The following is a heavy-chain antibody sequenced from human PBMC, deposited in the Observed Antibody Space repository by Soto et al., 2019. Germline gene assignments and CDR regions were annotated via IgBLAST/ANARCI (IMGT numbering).Heavy chain of an antibody. CDR2: IIPILGIA. Sequence: QVQLVQSGAEVKKPGSSVKVSCKASGGTVSSYTISWVRQAPGQGLEWMGRIIPILGIANYAQKFQGRVTITADKSTSTAYMELSSLRSADTAVYYCARDLSPGTPLYFDYWGQGPMVTVSS. CDR1: GGTVSSYT. CDR3: ARDLSPGTPLYFDY. J-gene: IGHJ4*02. V-gene: IGHV1-69*08. D-gene: IGHD1-1*01.